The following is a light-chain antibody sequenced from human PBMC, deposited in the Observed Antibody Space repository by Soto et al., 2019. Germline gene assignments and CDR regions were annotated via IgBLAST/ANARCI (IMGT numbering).Light chain of an antibody. CDR3: QQYGSSPPWT. CDR1: QSVSSSY. V-gene: IGKV3-20*01. Sequence: EIVLTQSPGTLSSSPGERATLSCRASQSVSSSYLAWYQQKPGQAPRLLIYGASSRATGIPDRFSGSGSGTDFTLTISRLESEDFAVYYCQQYGSSPPWTFGQGTKVDIK. CDR2: GAS. J-gene: IGKJ1*01.